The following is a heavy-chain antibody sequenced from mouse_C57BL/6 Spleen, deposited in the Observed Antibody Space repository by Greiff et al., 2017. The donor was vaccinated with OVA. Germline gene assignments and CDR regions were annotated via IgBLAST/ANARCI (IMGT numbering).Heavy chain of an antibody. CDR2: INPNYGTT. D-gene: IGHD1-1*01. CDR3: ARYYYGSSYLSYWYFDV. Sequence: EVQRVESGPELVKPGASVKISCKASGYSFTDYNMNWVKQSNGKSLEWIGVINPNYGTTSYNQKFKGKATLTVDQSSSTAYMQLNSLTSEDSAVYYCARYYYGSSYLSYWYFDVWGTGTTVTVSS. V-gene: IGHV1-39*01. J-gene: IGHJ1*03. CDR1: GYSFTDYN.